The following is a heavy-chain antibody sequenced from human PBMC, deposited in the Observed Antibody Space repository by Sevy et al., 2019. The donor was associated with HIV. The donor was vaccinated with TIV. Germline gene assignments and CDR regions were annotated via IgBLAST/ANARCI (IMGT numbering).Heavy chain of an antibody. D-gene: IGHD3-22*01. V-gene: IGHV1-46*01. Sequence: ASVKVSCKASGYTFTSYYMHWVRQAPGQGLEWMGIINPSGGSTSYAQKFQGRDTMTRDTSTSTVYMELSSLRSEDTAVYYCARENVTMIVVVTELNYYYYGMDVWGQGTTVTVSS. J-gene: IGHJ6*02. CDR3: ARENVTMIVVVTELNYYYYGMDV. CDR2: INPSGGST. CDR1: GYTFTSYY.